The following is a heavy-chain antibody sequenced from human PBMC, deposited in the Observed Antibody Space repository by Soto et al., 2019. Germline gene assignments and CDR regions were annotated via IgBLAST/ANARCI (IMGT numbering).Heavy chain of an antibody. CDR1: GFTFSSYA. CDR2: ISGSGGST. Sequence: EVQLLESGGGLVQPGGPLRLSCAASGFTFSSYAMSWVRQAPGKGLEWVSAISGSGGSTYYADSVKGRFTISRDNSKNTRYLQMNSLRAEDTAVYYCARGPAATYYYYYYMDVWGKGTTVTVSS. CDR3: ARGPAATYYYYYYMDV. D-gene: IGHD2-2*01. J-gene: IGHJ6*03. V-gene: IGHV3-23*01.